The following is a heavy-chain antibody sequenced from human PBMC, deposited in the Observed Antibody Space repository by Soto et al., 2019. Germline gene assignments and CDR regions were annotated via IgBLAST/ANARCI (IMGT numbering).Heavy chain of an antibody. D-gene: IGHD3-16*01. CDR1: GFPFTGFD. V-gene: IGHV3-48*01. Sequence: PGGSLRLSCVASGFPFTGFDMNWVRQAPGKGLEWVSYISASGDTVYYADSVKGRFTISRDNAKNTLYLEMNSLRAEDSAVYYCAEFSVTDGMDVWGQGTTVTVSS. CDR2: ISASGDTV. CDR3: AEFSVTDGMDV. J-gene: IGHJ6*02.